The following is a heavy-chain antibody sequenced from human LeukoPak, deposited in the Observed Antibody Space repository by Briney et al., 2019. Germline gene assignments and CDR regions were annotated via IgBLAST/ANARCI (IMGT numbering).Heavy chain of an antibody. J-gene: IGHJ4*02. CDR2: IIPIFGTA. D-gene: IGHD6-6*01. CDR1: GGTFSSYA. CDR3: AREGSSSSPCDY. Sequence: SVKVSCKASGGTFSSYAISWVRQAPGQGLEWMGGIIPIFGTANYAQKFQGRVTITADESTSTAYMELSSLRSEDTAVYYCAREGSSSSPCDYWGQGTLVTVSS. V-gene: IGHV1-69*13.